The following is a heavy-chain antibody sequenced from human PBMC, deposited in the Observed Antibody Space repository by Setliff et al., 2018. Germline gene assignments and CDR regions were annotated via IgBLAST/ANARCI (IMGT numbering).Heavy chain of an antibody. CDR1: GGSISSYY. Sequence: PSETLSLTCTVSGGSISSYYWSWIQQPPGKGLEWIGYIDYSGSTKYNPSLKSRVTISVDTSKNQFSLRLSSVTAADTAVYYCAREIHSAAYNWFDPWGQGTLVTVSS. V-gene: IGHV4-59*01. CDR2: IDYSGST. CDR3: AREIHSAAYNWFDP. J-gene: IGHJ5*02. D-gene: IGHD5-18*01.